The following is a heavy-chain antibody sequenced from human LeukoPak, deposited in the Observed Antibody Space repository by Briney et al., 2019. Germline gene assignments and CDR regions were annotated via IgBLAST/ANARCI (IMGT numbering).Heavy chain of an antibody. Sequence: PWRTVSFYCAGSRFTFCNYGIHWQRNAPGQGLEGVTYLQTDGNTKYYADSVRGRFTISRDNSKNTVSLQMNSLRAEDTAVYYCAREESSLVLGGLAYWGQGTLVTVSS. D-gene: IGHD6-13*01. CDR3: AREESSLVLGGLAY. CDR1: RFTFCNYG. CDR2: LQTDGNTK. J-gene: IGHJ4*02. V-gene: IGHV3-33*01.